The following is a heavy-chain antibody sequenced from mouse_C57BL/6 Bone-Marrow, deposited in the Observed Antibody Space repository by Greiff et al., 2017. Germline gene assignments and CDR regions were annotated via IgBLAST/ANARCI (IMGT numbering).Heavy chain of an antibody. Sequence: EVKLQESGGDLVKPGGSLKLSCAASGFTFSSYGMSWVRQTPDKRLEWVATISSGGSYTYYPDSVKGRFTISRDNAKNTLYLQMSSLKSEDTAMYYCASPDRTWFAYWGQGTLVTVSA. CDR2: ISSGGSYT. CDR1: GFTFSSYG. D-gene: IGHD2-14*01. V-gene: IGHV5-6*01. CDR3: ASPDRTWFAY. J-gene: IGHJ3*01.